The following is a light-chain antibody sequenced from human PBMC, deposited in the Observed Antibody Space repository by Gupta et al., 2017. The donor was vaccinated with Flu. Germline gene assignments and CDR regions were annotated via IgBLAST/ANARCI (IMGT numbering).Light chain of an antibody. Sequence: DSMKSHSADSIAPALVERATINCKSSQSVLYSSNNKNYLAWYQQKPGQPPKLLIYWASTRATGVPDRFSGSGSGTDFTLTISSLQAEDVAVYYCQQYYSTPYTFGQGTKLEIK. CDR2: WAS. V-gene: IGKV4-1*01. J-gene: IGKJ2*01. CDR1: QSVLYSSNNKNY. CDR3: QQYYSTPYT.